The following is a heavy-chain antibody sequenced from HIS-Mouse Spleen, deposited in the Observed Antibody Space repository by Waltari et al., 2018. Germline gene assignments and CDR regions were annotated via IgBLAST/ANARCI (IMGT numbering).Heavy chain of an antibody. CDR1: GYSISSGYY. CDR2: ICHSGST. D-gene: IGHD3-3*01. J-gene: IGHJ4*02. CDR3: ARADDFWSGSFDY. V-gene: IGHV4-38-2*02. Sequence: QVQLQESGPGLVKPSETLSLTCTVSGYSISSGYYWGWIRQPPGKGLEWIGSICHSGSTYYNPSLKSRVTISVDTSKNQFSLKLSSVTAADTAVYYCARADDFWSGSFDYWGQGTLVTVSS.